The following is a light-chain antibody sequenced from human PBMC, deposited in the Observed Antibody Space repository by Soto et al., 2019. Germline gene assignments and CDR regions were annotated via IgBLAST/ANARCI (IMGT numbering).Light chain of an antibody. Sequence: IQMTQSPSTLSASVGDRVTITCRASQSLSNWLAWYQQKPGKAPKLLIFDVSSLESGVPSRFSGSGSGTDFTLTISGLQPNDFATYYCQQYNTYSRTFGQGTKVDIK. V-gene: IGKV1-5*01. CDR3: QQYNTYSRT. CDR1: QSLSNW. J-gene: IGKJ1*01. CDR2: DVS.